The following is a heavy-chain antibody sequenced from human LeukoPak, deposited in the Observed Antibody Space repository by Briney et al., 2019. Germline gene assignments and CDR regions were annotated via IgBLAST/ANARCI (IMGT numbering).Heavy chain of an antibody. J-gene: IGHJ4*02. CDR2: IYYSGTT. CDR3: ARGSGVTTDFDY. Sequence: PSETLSLTCSISGGSISSSSPYWGWIRQPPGKGLEWIGNIYYSGTTYYNPSLKSRVTISVDTSKNQFSLKLSSVTAADTAVYYCARGSGVTTDFDYWGQGTLVTVSS. CDR1: GGSISSSSPY. V-gene: IGHV4-39*07. D-gene: IGHD3-10*01.